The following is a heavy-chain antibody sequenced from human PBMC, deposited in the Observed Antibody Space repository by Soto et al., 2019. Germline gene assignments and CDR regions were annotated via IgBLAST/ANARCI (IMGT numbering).Heavy chain of an antibody. CDR3: ARAGFLEWLATRFDP. CDR2: ISSSSRTI. V-gene: IGHV3-48*01. CDR1: GFTCSSYR. J-gene: IGHJ5*02. D-gene: IGHD3-3*01. Sequence: EVQLVESGGGLVQPGVSLRLSGAASGFTCSSYRMNWLRQAPWKGLEWGSYISSSSRTIYYADSVKGRFTISRDNAKNSLYLQTNSLRAEDTAVYYCARAGFLEWLATRFDPWGQGTLVTVSS.